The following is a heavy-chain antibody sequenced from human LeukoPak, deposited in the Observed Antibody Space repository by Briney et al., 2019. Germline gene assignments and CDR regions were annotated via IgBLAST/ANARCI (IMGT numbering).Heavy chain of an antibody. D-gene: IGHD3-16*01. CDR3: AKGLRTGVGPYMGYHYYMDV. V-gene: IGHV3-23*01. CDR1: GFTFSSYA. CDR2: INDNGDGT. Sequence: GGSLRLSCAASGFTFSSYAMSWVRQAPGKGLKWGSTINDNGDGTYYADSVKGRFTISRDNSYNTVSLQMNSLRDADTGVYYCAKGLRTGVGPYMGYHYYMDVWGKGATVTVSS. J-gene: IGHJ6*03.